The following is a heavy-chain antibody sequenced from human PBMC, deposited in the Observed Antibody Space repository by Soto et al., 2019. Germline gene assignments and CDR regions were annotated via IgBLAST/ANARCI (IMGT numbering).Heavy chain of an antibody. CDR2: ICGRGRST. J-gene: IGHJ1*01. Sequence: EVQLLESGGGLVQPGGSLRLSCAASGFTFSSYAMSWVRQAPGKGLEWVSAICGRGRSTYYADSGKGRFTISRDNSKXXXXXXXXXXXXXXXXXXXXXXXXXXXXXYSGYDLSYFQHWGQGNRVTVSS. CDR3: XXXXXXXXXYSGYDLSYFQH. V-gene: IGHV3-23*01. CDR1: GFTFSSYA. D-gene: IGHD5-12*01.